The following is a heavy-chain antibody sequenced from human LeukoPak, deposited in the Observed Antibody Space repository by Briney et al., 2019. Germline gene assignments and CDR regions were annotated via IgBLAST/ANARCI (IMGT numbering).Heavy chain of an antibody. J-gene: IGHJ3*02. CDR1: GFTFSDYY. CDR3: ARDGSRGAFDI. Sequence: GGSLRLSCAASGFTFSDYYMSWIRQAPGKGLEWVSYISNSGATIYYADSVKGRFTISRDNAKNSLYLQMNSLRAEDTAVYYCARDGSRGAFDIWGQGTMVTVSS. V-gene: IGHV3-11*04. D-gene: IGHD3-10*01. CDR2: ISNSGATI.